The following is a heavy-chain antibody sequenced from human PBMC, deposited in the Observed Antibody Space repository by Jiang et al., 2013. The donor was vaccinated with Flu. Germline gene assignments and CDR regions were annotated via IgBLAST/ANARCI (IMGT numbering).Heavy chain of an antibody. CDR2: ISAYNGNT. CDR3: ARDFRYCSSTSCSYYFDY. J-gene: IGHJ4*02. V-gene: IGHV1-18*01. D-gene: IGHD2-2*01. Sequence: RQAPGQGLEWMGWISAYNGNTNYAQKLQGRVTMTTDTSTSTAYMELRSLRSDDTAVYYCARDFRYCSSTSCSYYFDYWGQGTLVTVSS.